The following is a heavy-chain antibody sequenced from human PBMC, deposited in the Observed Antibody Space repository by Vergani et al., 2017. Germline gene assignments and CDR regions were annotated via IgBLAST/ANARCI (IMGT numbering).Heavy chain of an antibody. J-gene: IGHJ4*02. CDR3: AADRELNDYYVDN. Sequence: QVQLQESGPGLVKPSETLSLTCTVSGGSVSSGSYYWSWIREPPGKGLEWIGYIYYSGSTNDNLTLKSRVTIQIETYKNQFSLKLSSVTAADTAVYYCAADRELNDYYVDNGGQGTLVTVSS. V-gene: IGHV4-61*01. CDR2: IYYSGST. CDR1: GGSVSSGSYY. D-gene: IGHD3-10*02.